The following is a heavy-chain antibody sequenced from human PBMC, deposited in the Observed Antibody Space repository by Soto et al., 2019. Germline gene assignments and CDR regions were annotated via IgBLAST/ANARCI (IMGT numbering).Heavy chain of an antibody. CDR1: GESFGTYY. CDR2: INHSGST. Sequence: QVQLQQWGAGLLKPSETLSLTCAVYGESFGTYYWSWIRQPPGKDLEWIGEINHSGSTKYNPSLXXRXXISLATSKNQFSLKLSSVTAADTAVYYCARGEPTNDRLFDPWGQGTLVTVSS. CDR3: ARGEPTNDRLFDP. V-gene: IGHV4-34*01. D-gene: IGHD1-1*01. J-gene: IGHJ5*02.